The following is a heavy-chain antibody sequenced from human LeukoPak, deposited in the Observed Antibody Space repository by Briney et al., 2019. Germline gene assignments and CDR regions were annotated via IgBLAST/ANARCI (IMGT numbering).Heavy chain of an antibody. CDR3: ARGHFDWLFTAFDY. J-gene: IGHJ4*02. V-gene: IGHV1-18*01. D-gene: IGHD3-9*01. CDR1: GYTFTSYG. Sequence: GASVKVSCKASGYTFTSYGISWVRQAPGQGLEWMGWISAYNGNTNYAQKLQGRVTMTTDTSTSTAYMEPRSLRSDDTAVYYCARGHFDWLFTAFDYWGQGTLVTVSS. CDR2: ISAYNGNT.